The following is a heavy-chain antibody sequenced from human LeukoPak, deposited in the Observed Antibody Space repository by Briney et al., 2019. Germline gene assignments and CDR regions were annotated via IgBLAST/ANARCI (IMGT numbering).Heavy chain of an antibody. J-gene: IGHJ4*02. V-gene: IGHV3-30*02. CDR2: IRYDGSNK. CDR1: GFTFSSYG. D-gene: IGHD3-22*01. CDR3: AKWSGDSSGYYYVFDY. Sequence: GGSLRLSCAASGFTFSSYGMHWVRQAPGKGLEWVAFIRYDGSNKYYADSEKGRFTISRDNSKNTLYLQMNSLRAEDTAVYYCAKWSGDSSGYYYVFDYWGQGTLVTVSS.